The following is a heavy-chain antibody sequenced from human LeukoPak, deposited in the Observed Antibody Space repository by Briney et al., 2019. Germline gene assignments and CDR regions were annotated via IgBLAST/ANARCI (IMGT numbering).Heavy chain of an antibody. CDR2: ISSSGSTI. CDR3: ARGDPFGSRGYDINWFDP. CDR1: GFTFSDYY. Sequence: GGSLRLSCAASGFTFSDYYMSWIRQAPGKGLEWVSYISSSGSTIYYADSVKGRFTISRDNAKNSLYLQMNSLRAEDTAVYYCARGDPFGSRGYDINWFDPWGQGTLVTVSS. J-gene: IGHJ5*02. D-gene: IGHD5-12*01. V-gene: IGHV3-11*01.